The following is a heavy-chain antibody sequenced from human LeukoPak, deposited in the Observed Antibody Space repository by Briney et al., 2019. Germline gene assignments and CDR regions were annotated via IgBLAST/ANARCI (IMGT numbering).Heavy chain of an antibody. J-gene: IGHJ6*02. Sequence: PSETLSLTCTVSGGSISSYYWSWIRQPPGKGLEWIGYIFYSGSTNYNPSLKSRVTISVDTSKNHFSLKLSSVTAADTAVYYCARGGFGGRRYKYGMDVWGQGTTVTVSS. CDR2: IFYSGST. CDR3: ARGGFGGRRYKYGMDV. CDR1: GGSISSYY. D-gene: IGHD3-10*01. V-gene: IGHV4-59*01.